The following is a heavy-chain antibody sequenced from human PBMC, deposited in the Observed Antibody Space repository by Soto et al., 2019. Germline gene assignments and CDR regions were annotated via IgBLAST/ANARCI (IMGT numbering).Heavy chain of an antibody. CDR1: GGSINSGHS. CDR3: ARGPYFDY. J-gene: IGHJ4*02. CDR2: IYQTGST. Sequence: PSETLSLTCAVSGGSINSGHSWSWLRQPPGKGLEWIGYIYQTGSTYYNPSLKSRVTISVDGSRNQFSLNLNSVTAADTAVYYCARGPYFDYWGQGALVTVSS. V-gene: IGHV4-30-2*01.